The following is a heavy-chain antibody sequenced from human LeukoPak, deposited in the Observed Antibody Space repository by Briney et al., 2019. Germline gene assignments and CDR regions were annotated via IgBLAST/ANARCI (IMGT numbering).Heavy chain of an antibody. J-gene: IGHJ4*02. CDR1: GFTFGGYG. CDR2: IAYDGSRA. Sequence: GGSLRLSCAGSGFTFGGYGMHWFRQTPGKGLEWVVVIAYDGSRAFYADSVKGRFTISRDNSKNTMSVQMDDLRAGDTAVYYCTRYNNDHFDYWGQGTLVTVSS. CDR3: TRYNNDHFDY. V-gene: IGHV3-33*01. D-gene: IGHD1-14*01.